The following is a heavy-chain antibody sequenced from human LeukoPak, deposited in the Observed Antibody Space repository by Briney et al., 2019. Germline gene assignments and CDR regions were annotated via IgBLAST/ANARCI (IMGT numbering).Heavy chain of an antibody. Sequence: GGSLRLSCVASRFTFVIYALNWVRPAPGRGLEWVSVLYRGGSTYYADSVEGRFTNSRDNSKNSLYLQMNSLRAEYTAVYYCAKDAMPPDCSGSYMEPYYYYYMDVWGKGTTVTISS. V-gene: IGHV3-66*01. D-gene: IGHD3-10*02. CDR2: LYRGGST. J-gene: IGHJ6*03. CDR1: RFTFVIYA. CDR3: AKDAMPPDCSGSYMEPYYYYYMDV.